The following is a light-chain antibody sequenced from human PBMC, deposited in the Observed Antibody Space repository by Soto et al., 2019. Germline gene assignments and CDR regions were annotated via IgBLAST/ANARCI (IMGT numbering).Light chain of an antibody. CDR1: QSVSSSY. J-gene: IGKJ1*01. CDR3: QQYGSSPQGT. V-gene: IGKV3-20*01. Sequence: EIVFTQSPGTLSLSPGERATLSCRASQSVSSSYLAWYQQKPGQAPRLLIYGASSRATGIPDRFSGSGSGTDFTLTVSRLEPEDFAVYYCQQYGSSPQGTFGQGTKVDIK. CDR2: GAS.